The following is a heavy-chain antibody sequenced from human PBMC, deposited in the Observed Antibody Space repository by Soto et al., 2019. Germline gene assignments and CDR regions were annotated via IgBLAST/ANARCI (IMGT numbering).Heavy chain of an antibody. CDR2: ISAYNGNT. V-gene: IGHV1-18*01. CDR3: ERALGSYPSPENNY. D-gene: IGHD7-27*01. CDR1: GYTFTSYG. Sequence: QVQLVQSGAEVKKPGASVKVSCKASGYTFTSYGISWVRQAPGQGLEWMGWISAYNGNTNYAQKLQGRVTMTTDTATSTDYMELRSLRSDDTAVYYCERALGSYPSPENNYWGQGTLVTVSS. J-gene: IGHJ4*02.